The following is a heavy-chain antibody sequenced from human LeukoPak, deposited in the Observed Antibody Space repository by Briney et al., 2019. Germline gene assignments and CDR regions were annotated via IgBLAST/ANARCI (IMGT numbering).Heavy chain of an antibody. V-gene: IGHV4-39*07. CDR1: GGSISSSRYY. CDR2: IYYSEST. Sequence: SETLSLTCTVSGGSISSSRYYWGWIRQPPGKGLEWIGSIYYSESTYYNPSLKSRVTISVDTSKNQFSLKLSSVTAADTAVYYCATDPTTGDYYYYMDVWGKGTTVTVSS. CDR3: ATDPTTGDYYYYMDV. D-gene: IGHD1-26*01. J-gene: IGHJ6*03.